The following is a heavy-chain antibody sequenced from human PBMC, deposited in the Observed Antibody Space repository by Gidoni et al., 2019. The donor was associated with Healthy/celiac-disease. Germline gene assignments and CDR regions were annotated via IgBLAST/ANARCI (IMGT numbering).Heavy chain of an antibody. J-gene: IGHJ4*02. V-gene: IGHV4-59*01. Sequence: QVQLQESGPGLVKPSETLSLTCTVSGGSISSYYWSWIRQPPGKGLEWIGYIYYSGSTNYNPSLKSRGTISVDTSKNQFSLKLSSVTAADTAVYYCARGPPNDYWGQGTLVTVSS. CDR2: IYYSGST. CDR3: ARGPPNDY. CDR1: GGSISSYY.